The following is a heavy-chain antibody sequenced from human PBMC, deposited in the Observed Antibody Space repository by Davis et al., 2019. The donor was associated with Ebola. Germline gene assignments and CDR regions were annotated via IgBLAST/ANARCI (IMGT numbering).Heavy chain of an antibody. CDR1: GFTFSSYG. D-gene: IGHD3-16*01. CDR2: IWYDGSNK. J-gene: IGHJ4*02. CDR3: ARVGLRRHGGLFDY. V-gene: IGHV3-33*08. Sequence: PSGSLSLSCAASGFTFSSYGMHWVRQAPGKGLEWVAVIWYDGSNKYYADSVKGRFTISRDNSKNTLYLQMNSLRAEDTAVYYCARVGLRRHGGLFDYWGQGTLVTVSS.